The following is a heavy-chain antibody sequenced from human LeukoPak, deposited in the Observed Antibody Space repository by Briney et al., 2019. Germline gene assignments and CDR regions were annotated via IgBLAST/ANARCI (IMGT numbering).Heavy chain of an antibody. J-gene: IGHJ3*02. CDR1: GFQFGDYV. CDR2: ISGSGGST. CDR3: AKRLKEYCCGGSCYSGAFDI. D-gene: IGHD2-15*01. V-gene: IGHV3-23*01. Sequence: GGSLRLSCTGSGFQFGDYVMSWVRQAPGKGLEWVSAISGSGGSTYYADSVKGRFTISRDNSKNTLILQMNSLRAEDTAVYYCAKRLKEYCCGGSCYSGAFDIWGQGTMVTVSS.